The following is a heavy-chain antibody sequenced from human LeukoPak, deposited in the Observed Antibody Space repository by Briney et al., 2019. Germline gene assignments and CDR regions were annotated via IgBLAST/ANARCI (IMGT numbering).Heavy chain of an antibody. CDR3: ARDLAIGYCSSTTCYAGIIHPEEHVHHDAFDI. V-gene: IGHV3-21*01. J-gene: IGHJ3*02. CDR1: GFTFSSYS. Sequence: PGGSLRLSCAASGFTFSSYSMNWVRQAPGKGLEWVSSISSSSSYIYYADSVKGRFTISRDNAKNSLYLQMTSLRAEDTAVYYCARDLAIGYCSSTTCYAGIIHPEEHVHHDAFDIWGQGTMVTVSS. CDR2: ISSSSSYI. D-gene: IGHD2-2*03.